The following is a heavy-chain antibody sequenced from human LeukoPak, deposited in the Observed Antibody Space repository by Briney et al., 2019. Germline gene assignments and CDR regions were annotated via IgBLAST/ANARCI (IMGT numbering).Heavy chain of an antibody. CDR1: GGSISSSNW. Sequence: SETLSLTCAVSGGSISSSNWWSWVRQPPGKGLEWIGEIYHSGSTNYNPSLKSRVTISVDTSKNQFSLKLSSVTAADTAVYYCAREHSNYGGVGFDYWGQGTLVTVSS. D-gene: IGHD4-11*01. J-gene: IGHJ4*02. V-gene: IGHV4-4*02. CDR2: IYHSGST. CDR3: AREHSNYGGVGFDY.